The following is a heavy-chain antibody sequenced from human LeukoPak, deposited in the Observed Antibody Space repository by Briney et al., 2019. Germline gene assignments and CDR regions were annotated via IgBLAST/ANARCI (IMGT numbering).Heavy chain of an antibody. CDR3: ARRYCSSTSCRNYFDY. V-gene: IGHV3-11*01. CDR1: GFTFSDYY. D-gene: IGHD2-2*01. J-gene: IGHJ4*02. CDR2: ISSSGSTI. Sequence: GGSLRLSCAASGFTFSDYYMSWLRQAPGEGLEWVSYISSSGSTIYYADSVKGRFTISRDNAKNSLYLQMNSLRAEDTAVYYCARRYCSSTSCRNYFDYWGQGTLVTVSS.